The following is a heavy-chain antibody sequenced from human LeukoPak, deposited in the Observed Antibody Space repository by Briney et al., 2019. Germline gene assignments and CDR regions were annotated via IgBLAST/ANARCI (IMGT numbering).Heavy chain of an antibody. V-gene: IGHV1-2*02. CDR2: INPNSGGT. Sequence: ASVTVSRTTSGYTFTAYYINWVGQAPGHGLEGVGWINPNSGGTNYAQNFQGRVTMTRDTSISTAYMELRRLTSDDTAVYYCAKDSLRDYSAYGTCDYWGQGTLVTVSS. CDR3: AKDSLRDYSAYGTCDY. J-gene: IGHJ4*02. CDR1: GYTFTAYY. D-gene: IGHD4-11*01.